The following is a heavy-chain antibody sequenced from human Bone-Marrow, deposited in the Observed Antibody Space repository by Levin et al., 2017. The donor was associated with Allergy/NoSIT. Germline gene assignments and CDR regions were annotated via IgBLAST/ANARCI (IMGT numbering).Heavy chain of an antibody. Sequence: QPGGSLRLSCATSGFIFGHFWMTWVRQAPGKGLEWLANIRQDGSDKYYVDSVKGRFTISRDSATKSVYLEMNNLRVEDTGVYYCARASLTTVVTDYFYYGMDLWGQGTTVTVSS. CDR1: GFIFGHFW. CDR2: IRQDGSDK. CDR3: ARASLTTVVTDYFYYGMDL. J-gene: IGHJ6*02. V-gene: IGHV3-7*01. D-gene: IGHD4-23*01.